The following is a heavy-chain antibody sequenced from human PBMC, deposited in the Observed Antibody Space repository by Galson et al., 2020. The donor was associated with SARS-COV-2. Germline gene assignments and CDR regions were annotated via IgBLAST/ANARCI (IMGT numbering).Heavy chain of an antibody. CDR1: GVNFGDHA. Sequence: GESLKISCTASGVNFGDHAMSWFRPAPGKGLEVVGFISSRAYGGTTEYAASVKGRFTISRDDSKSIAYVQMNRLKTGDTVVYFWSIHVIQYGDSFYSDHWGQGTLVTVSS. V-gene: IGHV3-49*03. D-gene: IGHD4-17*01. CDR3: SIHVIQYGDSFYSDH. CDR2: ISSRAYGGTT. J-gene: IGHJ4*02.